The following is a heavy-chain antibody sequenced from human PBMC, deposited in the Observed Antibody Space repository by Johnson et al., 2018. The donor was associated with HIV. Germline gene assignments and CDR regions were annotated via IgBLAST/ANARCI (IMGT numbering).Heavy chain of an antibody. J-gene: IGHJ3*01. CDR2: ISDTSGAT. CDR1: GFTFSNYA. V-gene: IGHV3-23*01. CDR3: AKQGSDPPL. Sequence: VLLLESGGGLVQPGGSLRLSCAASGFTFSNYAMSWVRQAPGKGLEWVSSISDTSGATDYADSVKGRFTISRDNSKNTLYLQMNSLRVDDTAVYFCAKQGSDPPLWGQGTLVTVSS.